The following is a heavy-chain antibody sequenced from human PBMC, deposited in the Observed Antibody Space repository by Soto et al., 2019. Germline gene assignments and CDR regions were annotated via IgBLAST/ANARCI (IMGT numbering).Heavy chain of an antibody. Sequence: GGSLRLSCAASGFTFTYYALSWVRQAPGKGLEWVATISGIGGSTYLADSVKGRLSISRDNSKNTVSLLMNSLRAEDTAVYFCARGSSGYISSWYYFDYWGRGTLVTVSS. CDR3: ARGSSGYISSWYYFDY. V-gene: IGHV3-23*01. CDR2: ISGIGGST. J-gene: IGHJ4*02. D-gene: IGHD6-13*01. CDR1: GFTFTYYA.